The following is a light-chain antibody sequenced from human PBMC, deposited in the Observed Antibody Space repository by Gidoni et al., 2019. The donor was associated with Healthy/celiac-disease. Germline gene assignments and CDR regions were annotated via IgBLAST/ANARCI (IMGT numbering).Light chain of an antibody. CDR3: QQHITYSWT. J-gene: IGKJ1*01. Sequence: DVQMTQSPSTLSASIGDRVTITCRASQSVSTWLAWYQQKPGNAPKLLIYKASSLQTGVPSRFSGSGSGTEFTLTISSLQPDDFATYYCQQHITYSWTFXQXTKVEI. V-gene: IGKV1-5*03. CDR1: QSVSTW. CDR2: KAS.